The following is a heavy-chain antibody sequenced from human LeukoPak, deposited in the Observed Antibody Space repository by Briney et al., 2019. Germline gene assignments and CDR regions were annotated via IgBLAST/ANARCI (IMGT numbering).Heavy chain of an antibody. CDR1: GFTFSDYS. J-gene: IGHJ4*02. Sequence: GGSLRLSCVASGFTFSDYSMNWVRQAPGKGLEWVAAIGSTSTFISYGDSVRGRFTISRDNAKNSLYLQMNSLRAEDTAIYYCARERSVVADYWGQGTLVTVSS. V-gene: IGHV3-21*01. D-gene: IGHD2-21*01. CDR3: ARERSVVADY. CDR2: IGSTSTFI.